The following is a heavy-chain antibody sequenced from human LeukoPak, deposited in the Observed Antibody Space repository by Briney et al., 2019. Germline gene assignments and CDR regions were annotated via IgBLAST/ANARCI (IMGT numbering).Heavy chain of an antibody. V-gene: IGHV4-61*01. CDR1: GGSVSSGSYY. D-gene: IGHD6-13*01. CDR2: IYYSGST. J-gene: IGHJ4*02. Sequence: SETLSLTCTVSGGSVSSGSYYWSWIRQPPGKGLEWIGYIYYSGSTNYNPSLKSRVTISVDKSKNQFSLKLSSVTAADTAVYYCASVGSRYSSSLGTYDYWGQGTLVTVSS. CDR3: ASVGSRYSSSLGTYDY.